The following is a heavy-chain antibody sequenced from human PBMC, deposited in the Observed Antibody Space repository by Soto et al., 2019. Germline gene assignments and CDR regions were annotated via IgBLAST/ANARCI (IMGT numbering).Heavy chain of an antibody. CDR1: GGSFSGYY. D-gene: IGHD3-10*01. J-gene: IGHJ4*02. V-gene: IGHV4-34*01. CDR3: ARGRTFRGSGSYYKMIPYFDY. Sequence: SETLSLTCAVYGGSFSGYYWSWIRQPPGKGLEWIGEINHSGSTNYNPSLKSRVTISVDTSKNQFSLKLSSVTAADTAVYYCARGRTFRGSGSYYKMIPYFDYWGQGTLVTVSS. CDR2: INHSGST.